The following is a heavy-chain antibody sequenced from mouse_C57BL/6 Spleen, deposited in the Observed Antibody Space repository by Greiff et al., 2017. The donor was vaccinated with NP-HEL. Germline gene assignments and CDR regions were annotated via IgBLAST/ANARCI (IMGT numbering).Heavy chain of an antibody. CDR3: TRDATTPWFAY. D-gene: IGHD1-1*01. V-gene: IGHV5-9-1*02. CDR2: ISSGGDYI. CDR1: GFTFSSYA. J-gene: IGHJ3*01. Sequence: EVKVVESGEGLVKPGGSLKLSCAASGFTFSSYAMSWVRQTPEKRLEWVAYISSGGDYIYYADTVKGRFTISRDNARNTLYLQMSSLKSEDTAMYYCTRDATTPWFAYWGQGTLVTVSA.